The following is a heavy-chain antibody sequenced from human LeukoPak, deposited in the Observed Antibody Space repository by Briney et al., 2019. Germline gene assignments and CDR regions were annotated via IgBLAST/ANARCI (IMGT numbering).Heavy chain of an antibody. CDR3: ARGDHRDYTFYHYFGVDV. CDR2: ITHTGRT. J-gene: IGHJ6*02. Sequence: PSETLSLTCAVYGGXFNAYYWRWTWIRQPPGKWLEWCGVITHTGRTNYNPSLKSRVTILRDTSKNQFSLKLSSVTAADTAIYYCARGDHRDYTFYHYFGVDVWGQGTTVTVSS. CDR1: GGXFNAYY. D-gene: IGHD4-11*01. V-gene: IGHV4-34*01.